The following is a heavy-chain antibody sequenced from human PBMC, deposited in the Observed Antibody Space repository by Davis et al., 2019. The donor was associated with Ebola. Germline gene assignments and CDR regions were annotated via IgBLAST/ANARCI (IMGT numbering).Heavy chain of an antibody. Sequence: GESLKISCAASGFALSSHAMSWVRQAPEKGLEWVSAISGHGDITHYADSVKGRFTISRDNSKNTLYLQMNSLRAEDTAVYYCARGGRDNWFDSWGQGTLVTVSS. D-gene: IGHD3-10*01. V-gene: IGHV3-23*01. CDR1: GFALSSHA. J-gene: IGHJ5*01. CDR2: ISGHGDIT. CDR3: ARGGRDNWFDS.